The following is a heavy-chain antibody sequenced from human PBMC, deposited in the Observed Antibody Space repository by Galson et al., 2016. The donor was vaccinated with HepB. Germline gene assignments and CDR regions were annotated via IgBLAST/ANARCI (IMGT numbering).Heavy chain of an antibody. CDR3: AREGRGNYGFGH. Sequence: ETLSLTCTVSGGSIIGYYWSWFRQPPGKGLEWIGYVYYSGSTNYNPSLKGRPTITIDTSKNEFSLKLSSVSAADTAVYYCAREGRGNYGFGHWGQGTLVTVSS. J-gene: IGHJ4*02. V-gene: IGHV4-59*01. CDR2: VYYSGST. CDR1: GGSIIGYY. D-gene: IGHD1-26*01.